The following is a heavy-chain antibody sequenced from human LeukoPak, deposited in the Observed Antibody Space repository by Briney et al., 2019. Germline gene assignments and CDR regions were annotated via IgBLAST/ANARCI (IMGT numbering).Heavy chain of an antibody. D-gene: IGHD2-2*01. V-gene: IGHV4-30-4*08. CDR1: GGSISSGDYY. Sequence: PSQTLSLTCTVSGGSISSGDYYWNWIRQPPGKGLEWIGEINHSGSTNYNPSLKSRVTISVDTSKNQFPLKLSSVTAADTAVYYCARHHSEPIVVVPAACDYWGQGTLVTVSS. J-gene: IGHJ4*02. CDR3: ARHHSEPIVVVPAACDY. CDR2: INHSGST.